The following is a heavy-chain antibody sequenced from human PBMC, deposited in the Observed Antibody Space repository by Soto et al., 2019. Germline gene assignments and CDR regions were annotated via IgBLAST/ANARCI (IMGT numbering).Heavy chain of an antibody. CDR2: ISSSSSYI. CDR1: GFTFSSYS. J-gene: IGHJ6*02. CDR3: ARERSFMDIVEVPAAMSV. V-gene: IGHV3-21*01. D-gene: IGHD2-2*03. Sequence: GGSLRLSCAASGFTFSSYSMNWVRQAPGKGLEWVSSISSSSSYIYYADSVKGRFTISRDNAKNSLYLQMNSLRAEDTAVYYCARERSFMDIVEVPAAMSVWGQGTTVTVSS.